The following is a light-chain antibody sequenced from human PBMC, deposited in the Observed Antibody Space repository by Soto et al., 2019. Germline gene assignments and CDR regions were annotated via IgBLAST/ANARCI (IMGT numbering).Light chain of an antibody. V-gene: IGKV1-27*01. J-gene: IGKJ1*01. Sequence: DIQMTQSPSSLSASVGDRVTITCRASQGISSYLAWYQQRPGKVPKVLIYAASTLHSGVPSRFSGSRSGTDFTLTISNVQPEDVATYYCQNYYNAPETFGQATKVDIK. CDR3: QNYYNAPET. CDR1: QGISSY. CDR2: AAS.